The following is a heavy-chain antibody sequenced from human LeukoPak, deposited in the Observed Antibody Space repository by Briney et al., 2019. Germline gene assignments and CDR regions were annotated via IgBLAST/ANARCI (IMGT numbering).Heavy chain of an antibody. CDR3: ARGYSSSWYLD. D-gene: IGHD6-13*01. CDR1: GFTFSSYG. V-gene: IGHV3-23*01. J-gene: IGHJ4*02. CDR2: ISGSGGST. Sequence: GGTLRLSCAASGFTFSSYGMSWVRQAPGKGLEWVSAISGSGGSTYYADSVKGRFTISRDNAKKSLSLQMNSLRADDTAVYYCARGYSSSWYLDWGQGTLVTVSS.